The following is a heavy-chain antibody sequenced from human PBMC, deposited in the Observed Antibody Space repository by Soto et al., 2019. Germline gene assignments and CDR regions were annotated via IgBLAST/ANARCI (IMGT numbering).Heavy chain of an antibody. CDR3: ARGLYYDSSGSEDAFDI. V-gene: IGHV1-8*01. Sequence: QVHLVQSGAEVKKPGASVKVSCKASGYTFTSYDINWVRQATGQGLEWMGWMNPNSGNTGYTQKFQGRVTMARNTSISTAYMELSSLRSEDTAVYYCARGLYYDSSGSEDAFDIWGQGTMVTVSS. CDR2: MNPNSGNT. D-gene: IGHD3-22*01. J-gene: IGHJ3*02. CDR1: GYTFTSYD.